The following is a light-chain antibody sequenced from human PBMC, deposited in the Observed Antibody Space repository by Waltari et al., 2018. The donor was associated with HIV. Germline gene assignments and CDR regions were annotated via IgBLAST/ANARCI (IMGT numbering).Light chain of an antibody. CDR1: SGHINYV. V-gene: IGLV4-69*01. CDR3: QTWGTGIQV. Sequence: QVVLTQPPSASASLGASVKLTCTLSSGHINYVIAWHQQPQKEGTRFLMKLNSDGRHSKGDGIPDRFSGPSPGAERYLTISSLQSEDEGDYFCQTWGTGIQVFGGGTRLTVL. J-gene: IGLJ2*01. CDR2: LNSDGRH.